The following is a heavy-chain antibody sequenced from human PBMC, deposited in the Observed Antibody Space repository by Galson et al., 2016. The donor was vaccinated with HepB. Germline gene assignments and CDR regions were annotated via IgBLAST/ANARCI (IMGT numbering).Heavy chain of an antibody. V-gene: IGHV3-23*01. D-gene: IGHD2-8*02. CDR1: GLTFWNSA. CDR3: ARDSLVLVISAYGMDV. CDR2: VSGFGGET. J-gene: IGHJ6*02. Sequence: SLRLSCAASGLTFWNSAMTWVRQASGKGLEWVATVSGFGGETFHADSVKGRFTISRDNSKNSLFLQMNSLRSDDTALYYCARDSLVLVISAYGMDVWGQGTPVTVSS.